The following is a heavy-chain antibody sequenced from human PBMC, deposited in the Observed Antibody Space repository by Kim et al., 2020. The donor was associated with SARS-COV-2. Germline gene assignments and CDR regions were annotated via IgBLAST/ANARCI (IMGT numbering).Heavy chain of an antibody. CDR2: SRNKPNSYTS. CDR3: SRGGRGAIGSHCDY. J-gene: IGHJ4*02. CDR1: GFTFSDYY. V-gene: IGHV3-72*01. D-gene: IGHD3-10*01. Sequence: GGSLRLSCVASGFTFSDYYMDWVRQAPGKRLEWIGRSRNKPNSYTSLYAASVRGRFTISRDDSKNSLYLQMNTLKAEDTAVYYCSRGGRGAIGSHCDYWGQGTLVTVSS.